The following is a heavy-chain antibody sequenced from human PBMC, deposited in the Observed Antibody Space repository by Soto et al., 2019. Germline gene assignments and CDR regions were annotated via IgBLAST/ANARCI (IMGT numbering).Heavy chain of an antibody. D-gene: IGHD6-6*01. CDR1: GFTFSSYS. Sequence: GGSLRLSCAASGFTFSSYSMNWVRQAPGKGLEWVSSISSSSSYIYYADSVKGRFTISRDNAKNSLYLQMNSLRAEDTAVYYCARDRYSSSSGYYYYYMDVWGKGTTVTVSS. J-gene: IGHJ6*03. CDR3: ARDRYSSSSGYYYYYMDV. V-gene: IGHV3-21*01. CDR2: ISSSSSYI.